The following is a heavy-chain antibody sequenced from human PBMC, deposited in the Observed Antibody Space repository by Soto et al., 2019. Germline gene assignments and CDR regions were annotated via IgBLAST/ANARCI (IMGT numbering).Heavy chain of an antibody. D-gene: IGHD3-3*01. CDR2: ISYSGST. V-gene: IGHV4-59*01. J-gene: IGHJ3*02. CDR1: GGSISSYY. CDR3: ASSSPHYDFWSGYSFWDAFDI. Sequence: LSLTCTVSGGSISSYYWSWIRQPPGKGLEWIGYISYSGSTNYNPSLKSRVTISVDTSKNQFSLKLSSVTAADTAVYYCASSSPHYDFWSGYSFWDAFDIWGQGTMVTVS.